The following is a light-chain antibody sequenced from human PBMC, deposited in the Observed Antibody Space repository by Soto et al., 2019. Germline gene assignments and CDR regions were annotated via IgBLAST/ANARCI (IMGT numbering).Light chain of an antibody. CDR3: QQYNNWPLG. CDR2: GAS. J-gene: IGKJ3*01. CDR1: QSVSSN. V-gene: IGKV3-15*01. Sequence: EIVMTQSPATLSVSPGERATLSCRASQSVSSNLAWYQRKPGQAPRLLIYGASTRATGIPARFSGSGSGTEFTLTISSLQSEDFAVYYCQQYNNWPLGFGPGTKVDIK.